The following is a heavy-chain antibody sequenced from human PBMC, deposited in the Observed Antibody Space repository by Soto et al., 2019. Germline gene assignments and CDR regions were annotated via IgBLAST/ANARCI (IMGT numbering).Heavy chain of an antibody. Sequence: ASVKVSCKASGGTFSSYAISWVRQAPGQGLEWMGGIIPIFGTANYAQKFQGRVTITADESTSTAYMELSSLRSEDTAVYYCARDTNGDSGYYFDYWGQGTLVTVSS. CDR3: ARDTNGDSGYYFDY. J-gene: IGHJ4*02. CDR1: GGTFSSYA. D-gene: IGHD4-17*01. CDR2: IIPIFGTA. V-gene: IGHV1-69*13.